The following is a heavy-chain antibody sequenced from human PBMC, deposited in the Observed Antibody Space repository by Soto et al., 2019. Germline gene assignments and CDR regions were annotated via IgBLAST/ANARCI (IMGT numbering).Heavy chain of an antibody. J-gene: IGHJ4*02. D-gene: IGHD1-26*01. CDR1: GFTFGDYG. CDR3: TRTPMGATNYFDY. CDR2: IRNKDYRGTT. Sequence: GGSLRLSCTASGFTFGDYGMTWLRQAPGKGLEWVGFIRNKDYRGTTEYAASVKGRFTISRDDSKSIAYLQMNSLRTEDTGVYYCTRTPMGATNYFDYWGRGTLVTVSS. V-gene: IGHV3-49*03.